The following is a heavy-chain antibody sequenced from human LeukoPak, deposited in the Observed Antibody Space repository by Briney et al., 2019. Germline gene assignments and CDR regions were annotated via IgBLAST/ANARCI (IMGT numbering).Heavy chain of an antibody. J-gene: IGHJ4*02. V-gene: IGHV4-61*01. Sequence: SETLSLTCTVSGGSVSSGSYYWSCIRQPPGKGLEWIGYIYYSGSTNYNPSLKSRVTISVDTSKNQFSLKLSSVTAADTAVYYCARVVYAGAPYFDYWGQGTLVTVSS. CDR3: ARVVYAGAPYFDY. CDR2: IYYSGST. D-gene: IGHD2-8*02. CDR1: GGSVSSGSYY.